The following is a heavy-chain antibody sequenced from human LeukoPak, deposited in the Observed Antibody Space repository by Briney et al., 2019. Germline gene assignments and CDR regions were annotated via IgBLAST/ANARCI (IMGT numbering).Heavy chain of an antibody. J-gene: IGHJ5*02. D-gene: IGHD4-23*01. Sequence: PSETLSLTCTVSGGSISSGYWWTWVRQPPGKGLEWIGETHHSGTTNYNPSLRSRVTVSLDKSKNQFSLKLSSVTAADTAVYYCARNSNWFDPWGQGTLVTVSS. V-gene: IGHV4-4*02. CDR3: ARNSNWFDP. CDR1: GGSISSGYW. CDR2: THHSGTT.